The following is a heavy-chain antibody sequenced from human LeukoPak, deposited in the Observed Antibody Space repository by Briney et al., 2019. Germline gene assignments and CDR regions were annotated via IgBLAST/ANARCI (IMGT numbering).Heavy chain of an antibody. V-gene: IGHV4-4*07. J-gene: IGHJ6*02. CDR3: AKGSPVLRYFDWLSTFLEAYYYGMDV. Sequence: SETLSLTCTVSGGSISSYYWSWIRQPAGKGLEWIGRIYTSGSTNYNPSLKSRVTMSVDTSKNQFSLKLSSVTAADTAVYYCAKGSPVLRYFDWLSTFLEAYYYGMDVWGQGTTVTVSS. D-gene: IGHD3-9*01. CDR2: IYTSGST. CDR1: GGSISSYY.